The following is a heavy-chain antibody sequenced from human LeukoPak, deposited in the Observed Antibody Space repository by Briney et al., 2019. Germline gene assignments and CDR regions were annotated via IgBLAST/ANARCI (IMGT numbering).Heavy chain of an antibody. CDR2: IYTSGST. J-gene: IGHJ4*02. Sequence: PSETLSLTCTVSGGSISSGSYYWSWIRQPAGKGLEWIGRIYTSGSTNYNPSLKSRVTISVDTSKNQFSLKLSSVTAADTAVYYCARDEVASDFDYWGQGTLVTVSS. CDR1: GGSISSGSYY. D-gene: IGHD5-12*01. CDR3: ARDEVASDFDY. V-gene: IGHV4-61*02.